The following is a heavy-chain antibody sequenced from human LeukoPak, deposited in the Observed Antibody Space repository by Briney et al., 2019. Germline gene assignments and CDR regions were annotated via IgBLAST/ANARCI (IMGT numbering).Heavy chain of an antibody. V-gene: IGHV1-69*04. D-gene: IGHD1-26*01. CDR1: GYTFTNYD. Sequence: GASVKVSCKASGYTFTNYDINWVRQPPGQGLEWMGRIIPILGIANYAQKFQGRVTITADKSTSTAYMELSSLRSEDTAVYYCARDVATRIDYWGQGTLVTVSS. J-gene: IGHJ4*02. CDR3: ARDVATRIDY. CDR2: IIPILGIA.